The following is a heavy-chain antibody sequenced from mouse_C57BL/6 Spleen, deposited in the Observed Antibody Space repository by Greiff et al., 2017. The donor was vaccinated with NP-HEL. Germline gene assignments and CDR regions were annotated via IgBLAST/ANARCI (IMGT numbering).Heavy chain of an antibody. CDR2: IYPGDGDT. CDR1: GYAFSSSW. CDR3: AREEMVTTVSYFDY. Sequence: QVQLQQSGPELVKPGASVKISCKASGYAFSSSWMNWVKQRPGKGLEWIGRIYPGDGDTNYNGKFKGKATLTADKSSSTAYMQLSSLTSEDSAVYFCAREEMVTTVSYFDYWGQGTTLTVSS. D-gene: IGHD2-2*01. V-gene: IGHV1-82*01. J-gene: IGHJ2*01.